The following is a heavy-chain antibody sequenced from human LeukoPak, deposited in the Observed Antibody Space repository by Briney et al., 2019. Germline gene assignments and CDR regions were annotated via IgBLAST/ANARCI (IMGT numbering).Heavy chain of an antibody. CDR2: IYYSGST. D-gene: IGHD1-14*01. Sequence: SETLSLTCTVSGGSISSYYWSWIRQPPGKGLEWIGYIYYSGSTNYNPSLKSRVTISVDTSKNQFSLKLNSVTAADTAVYYCARWANRNLDSRGQGTLVTVSS. J-gene: IGHJ4*02. CDR3: ARWANRNLDS. V-gene: IGHV4-59*01. CDR1: GGSISSYY.